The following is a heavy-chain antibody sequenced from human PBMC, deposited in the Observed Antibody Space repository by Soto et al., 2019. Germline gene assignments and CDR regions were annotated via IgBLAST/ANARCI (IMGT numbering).Heavy chain of an antibody. CDR3: ARRQLATYYGMDV. V-gene: IGHV1-18*01. D-gene: IGHD6-13*01. CDR1: GYTFTLYG. CDR2: ISAYNGNT. Sequence: ASVKVSCKSSGYTFTLYGISWVRQAPGQGLEWMGWISAYNGNTNYAQKLQGRVTMTTDTSTSTAYMELRSLRSDDTAVYYCARRQLATYYGMDVWGQGTTVTVSS. J-gene: IGHJ6*02.